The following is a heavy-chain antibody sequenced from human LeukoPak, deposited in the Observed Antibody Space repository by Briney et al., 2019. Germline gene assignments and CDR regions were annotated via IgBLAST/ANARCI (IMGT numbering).Heavy chain of an antibody. CDR2: INPDGSQK. CDR1: GFAFSGNW. CDR3: AKLLGTATTYDS. Sequence: GGSLRLSCEASGFAFSGNWMSWVRQAPGKGLEWVASINPDGSQKLYVDSVKGRFTISRDNTKGSLYLQMNSLGAEDTAMYYCAKLLGTATTYDSWGQGTRVTVSS. D-gene: IGHD5-24*01. V-gene: IGHV3-7*01. J-gene: IGHJ4*02.